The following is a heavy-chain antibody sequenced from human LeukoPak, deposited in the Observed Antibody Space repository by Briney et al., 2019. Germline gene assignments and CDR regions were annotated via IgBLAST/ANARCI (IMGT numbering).Heavy chain of an antibody. V-gene: IGHV1-2*02. Sequence: ASVTVSCKASGYTFTGYYMHWVRQAPGQGLEWMGWINPNSGGTNYAQKFQGRVTMTRDTSISTAYMELSRLRSDDTAVYYCARGKRYSSSSQQYFQHWGQGTLVTVSS. J-gene: IGHJ1*01. D-gene: IGHD6-6*01. CDR1: GYTFTGYY. CDR3: ARGKRYSSSSQQYFQH. CDR2: INPNSGGT.